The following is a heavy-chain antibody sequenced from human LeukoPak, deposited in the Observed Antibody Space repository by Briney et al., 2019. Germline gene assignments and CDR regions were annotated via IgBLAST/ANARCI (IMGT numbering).Heavy chain of an antibody. J-gene: IGHJ4*02. CDR3: ARLSANSSAYFFDY. D-gene: IGHD3-22*01. V-gene: IGHV3-66*04. CDR2: IYRGGST. CDR1: GFTFSSYT. Sequence: GGSLRLSCAASGFTFSSYTMNWVRQAPGKGLEWVSIIYRGGSTNYADSVKGRFTISRDTSKNTLYLQMNSLRAEDTAVYYCARLSANSSAYFFDYWGQGTLVTVSS.